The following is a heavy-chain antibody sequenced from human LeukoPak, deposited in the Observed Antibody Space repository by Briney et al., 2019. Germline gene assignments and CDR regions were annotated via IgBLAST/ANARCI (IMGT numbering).Heavy chain of an antibody. J-gene: IGHJ3*02. CDR3: ARDPWEQQLADAFDI. CDR2: ISSSSSTI. CDR1: GFTFSSYS. V-gene: IGHV3-48*01. Sequence: GGSLRLFCAASGFTFSSYSMNWVRQAPGKGLEWVSYISSSSSTIYYADSVKGRFTISRDNAKNSLYLQMNSLRAEDTAVSYCARDPWEQQLADAFDIWGQGTMVTVSS. D-gene: IGHD6-13*01.